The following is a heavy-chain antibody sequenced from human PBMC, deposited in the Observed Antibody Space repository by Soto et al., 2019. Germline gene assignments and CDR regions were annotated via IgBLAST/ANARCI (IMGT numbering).Heavy chain of an antibody. D-gene: IGHD3-10*01. J-gene: IGHJ4*02. CDR2: IIYDGSTK. CDR3: AKDRMGARVRGYFDS. Sequence: ESGGGVVQPGRSLRLSCAASGFTFSSYGMHWVRQAPGKGLEWVAVIIYDGSTKYYADSVKGRCTISRDNSKSTLYLQMNSLRAEDTAVYYCAKDRMGARVRGYFDSWGKGTLVTVAS. CDR1: GFTFSSYG. V-gene: IGHV3-30*18.